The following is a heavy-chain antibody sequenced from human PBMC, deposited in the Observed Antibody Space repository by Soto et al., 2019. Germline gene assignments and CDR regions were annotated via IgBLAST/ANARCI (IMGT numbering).Heavy chain of an antibody. V-gene: IGHV1-46*01. CDR3: ARAVSGWPTYYYYMDV. Sequence: ASVKVSCKASGYTFTSYYMHWVRQAPGQGLEWMGIINPSGGSTSYAQKFQGRVTMTRDTSTSTVYMELSSLRSADTAVYYCARAVSGWPTYYYYMDVWGKGTTVTVSS. CDR1: GYTFTSYY. CDR2: INPSGGST. J-gene: IGHJ6*03. D-gene: IGHD6-19*01.